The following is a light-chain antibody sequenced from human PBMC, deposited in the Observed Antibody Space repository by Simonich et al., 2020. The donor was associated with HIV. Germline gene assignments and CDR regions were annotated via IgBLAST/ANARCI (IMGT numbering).Light chain of an antibody. Sequence: QSALTQPASVSGSPGQSITISCTGTRSDVGGYNYFSWYQQHPGKAPKLMIYDVSKRPSVCSNRFSVSKAGNTASLTISGLQAEDEADYYCSSYTSSSTWVFGGGTKLTVL. J-gene: IGLJ3*02. V-gene: IGLV2-14*01. CDR2: DVS. CDR3: SSYTSSSTWV. CDR1: RSDVGGYNY.